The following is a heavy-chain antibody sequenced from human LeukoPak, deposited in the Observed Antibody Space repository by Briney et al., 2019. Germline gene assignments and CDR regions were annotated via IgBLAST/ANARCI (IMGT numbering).Heavy chain of an antibody. V-gene: IGHV4-59*01. CDR3: ASLKYTAGYYYMAV. Sequence: PSETLSLTCTVSGDSINSYCWSWIRQPPGKGLEWIGYIYYSGSTNYNPSLKSRVTISIDTSKNQFSLKLSSVTAADTAVYYCASLKYTAGYYYMAVWGKGTTVTVSS. CDR1: GDSINSYC. J-gene: IGHJ6*03. D-gene: IGHD2-21*02. CDR2: IYYSGST.